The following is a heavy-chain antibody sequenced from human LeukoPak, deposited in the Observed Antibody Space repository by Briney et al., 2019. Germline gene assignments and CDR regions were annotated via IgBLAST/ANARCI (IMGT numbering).Heavy chain of an antibody. J-gene: IGHJ3*02. CDR1: GDSVSRNSVA. CDR3: ASSGAHAFDI. V-gene: IGHV6-1*01. Sequence: SQTLSLTCAISGDSVSRNSVAWNWIRQSPSRGLEWLGRTYYRSKWHSDYAVSVKSRININPDTSKNHFSLQLNSVTPEDTAVYYCASSGAHAFDIRGQGTMVTVSS. CDR2: TYYRSKWHS. D-gene: IGHD6-19*01.